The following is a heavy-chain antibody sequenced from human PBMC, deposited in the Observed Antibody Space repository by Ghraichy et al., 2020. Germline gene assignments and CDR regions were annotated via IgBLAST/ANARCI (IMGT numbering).Heavy chain of an antibody. CDR1: GGSFSGYY. CDR3: ARGPFKLYSSGWYRSIWYFDL. Sequence: SQTLSLTCAVYGGSFSGYYWSWIRQPPGKGLEWIGEINHSGSTNYNPSLKSRVTISVDTSKNQFSLKLSSVTAADTAVYYCARGPFKLYSSGWYRSIWYFDLWGRGTLVTVSS. D-gene: IGHD6-19*01. J-gene: IGHJ2*01. V-gene: IGHV4-34*01. CDR2: INHSGST.